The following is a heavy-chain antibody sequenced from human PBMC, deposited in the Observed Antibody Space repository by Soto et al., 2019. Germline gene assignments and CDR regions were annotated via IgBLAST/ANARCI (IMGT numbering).Heavy chain of an antibody. Sequence: SQTLSLTCAISGDSVSSNSAAWNWIRESPSRGLEWLGRTYYSSKWYKDYAVSVKSRITINPDTSKNQSALQLNAVTPEDTAVYYCPRQRSPYDFWICCDGMDVWGQGTTVTVSS. D-gene: IGHD3-3*01. CDR1: GDSVSSNSAA. CDR2: TYYSSKWYK. J-gene: IGHJ6*02. V-gene: IGHV6-1*01. CDR3: PRQRSPYDFWICCDGMDV.